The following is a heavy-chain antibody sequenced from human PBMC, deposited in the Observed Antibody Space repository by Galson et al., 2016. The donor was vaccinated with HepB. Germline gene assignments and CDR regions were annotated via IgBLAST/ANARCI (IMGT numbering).Heavy chain of an antibody. Sequence: SVKVSCKASGYNFIDYGIGWVRQAPGQGLEWMGWISSYNGNTNYVQKFQGRVTVTRDTSTSTAYMELRSLRSDDPAVYYCARAQRWKDVDYWGQGTLASVSS. D-gene: IGHD1-1*01. CDR2: ISSYNGNT. CDR3: ARAQRWKDVDY. CDR1: GYNFIDYG. V-gene: IGHV1-18*01. J-gene: IGHJ4*02.